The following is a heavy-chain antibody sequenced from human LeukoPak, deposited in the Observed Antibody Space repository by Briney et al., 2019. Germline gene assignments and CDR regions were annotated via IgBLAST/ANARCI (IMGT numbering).Heavy chain of an antibody. V-gene: IGHV3-48*03. J-gene: IGHJ5*02. Sequence: PGGSLRLSCAASGFTFSSYEMNWVRQAPGKGLEWVSYISSSGSTIYYADSVKGRFTISRDNAKNSLYLQMNSLRAEDTAVYYCARAPWSKGWFDPWGQGTLVTVSS. CDR2: ISSSGSTI. D-gene: IGHD2-15*01. CDR3: ARAPWSKGWFDP. CDR1: GFTFSSYE.